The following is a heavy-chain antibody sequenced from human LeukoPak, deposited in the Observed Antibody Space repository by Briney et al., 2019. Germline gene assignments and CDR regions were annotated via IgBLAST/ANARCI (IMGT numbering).Heavy chain of an antibody. CDR3: ARGAINKYFDL. Sequence: GASVKVSCKASGYTFTSYGISWVRQAPGQGLEWMGGIIPIFGTANYAQKFQGRVTITADESTSTAYMELSSLRSEDTAVYYCARGAINKYFDLWGRGILVTVSS. CDR1: GYTFTSYG. CDR2: IIPIFGTA. V-gene: IGHV1-69*13. J-gene: IGHJ2*01. D-gene: IGHD1/OR15-1a*01.